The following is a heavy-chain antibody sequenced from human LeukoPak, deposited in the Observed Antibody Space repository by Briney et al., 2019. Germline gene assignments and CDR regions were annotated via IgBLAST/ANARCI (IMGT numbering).Heavy chain of an antibody. V-gene: IGHV4-59*01. J-gene: IGHJ4*02. D-gene: IGHD3-10*01. CDR2: IYYSGST. CDR3: ARAYYGSGNTYYFDY. CDR1: GGSISSYY. Sequence: SETLSLTCTVSGGSISSYYWSWIRQPPGKGLEWIGYIYYSGSTNYNPSLKSRVTISVDTSKNQFSLKLSSVTAADTAVYYCARAYYGSGNTYYFDYWGQGTLITVSS.